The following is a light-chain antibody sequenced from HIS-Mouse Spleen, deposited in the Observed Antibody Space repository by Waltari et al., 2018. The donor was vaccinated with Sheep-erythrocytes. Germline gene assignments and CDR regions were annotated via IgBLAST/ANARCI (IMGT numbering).Light chain of an antibody. J-gene: IGLJ1*01. V-gene: IGLV2-11*01. CDR2: DVS. Sequence: QSALTQPRSVSGSPGQSVTISCTGTSRDVGGYNYVSWYQPPPGKAPKLMIYDVSKRPSGVPDRFSGSKSGNTASLTISGLQAEDEADYYCCSYAGSYNHVFATGTKVTVL. CDR3: CSYAGSYNHV. CDR1: SRDVGGYNY.